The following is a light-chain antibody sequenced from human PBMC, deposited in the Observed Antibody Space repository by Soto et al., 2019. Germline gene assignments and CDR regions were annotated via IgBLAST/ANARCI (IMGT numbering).Light chain of an antibody. J-gene: IGKJ4*01. Sequence: EIVMTQSPATLSVSPGETATLSCRASQSVSYNLAWYQQKPGQGPRLHLYGAFTRANGIPARSSGSGSRTEFTLTISSLPPADFAVYYCQQYNNCRPLTFGGGTKVEIK. CDR3: QQYNNCRPLT. V-gene: IGKV3-15*01. CDR2: GAF. CDR1: QSVSYN.